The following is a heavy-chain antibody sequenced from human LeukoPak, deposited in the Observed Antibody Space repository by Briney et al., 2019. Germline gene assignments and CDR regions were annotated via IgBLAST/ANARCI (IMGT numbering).Heavy chain of an antibody. CDR2: IYSSGST. D-gene: IGHD1-26*01. CDR1: GGSISSYK. Sequence: SETLSLTCTVSGGSISSYKWSWIRQPAGKGLEWIGRIYSSGSTNYTPSLKSRVTMSVDTSKNQFSLKLSSVTAADTAVYYCARGIVGATAPDYRGQGALVIVSS. V-gene: IGHV4-4*07. J-gene: IGHJ4*02. CDR3: ARGIVGATAPDY.